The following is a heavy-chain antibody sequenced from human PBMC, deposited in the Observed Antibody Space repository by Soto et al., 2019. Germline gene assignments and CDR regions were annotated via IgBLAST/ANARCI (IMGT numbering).Heavy chain of an antibody. CDR3: ARAQSARITIFGVATDWFDP. Sequence: ASVKVSCKASGHTFTSYAMHWVRQAPGQRLEWMGWINAGNGNTKYSQKFQGRVTITRDTSASTAYMELSSLRSEDTAVYYCARAQSARITIFGVATDWFDPWGQGTLVTVSS. J-gene: IGHJ5*02. CDR2: INAGNGNT. V-gene: IGHV1-3*01. CDR1: GHTFTSYA. D-gene: IGHD3-3*01.